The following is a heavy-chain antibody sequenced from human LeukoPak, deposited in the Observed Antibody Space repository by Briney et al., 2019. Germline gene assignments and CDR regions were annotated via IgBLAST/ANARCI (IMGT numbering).Heavy chain of an antibody. CDR3: ARDYD. CDR2: IKPDGSER. D-gene: IGHD3-16*01. CDR1: GFAFSSNW. J-gene: IGHJ4*02. Sequence: QAGGSLRLSCAASGFAFSSNWMTWVRQAPGKGLEWVANIKPDGSERYYVESVKGRFTISRDNAKNSVFLQMDSLRAEDTALYYCARDYDWGQGTLVTVSS. V-gene: IGHV3-7*04.